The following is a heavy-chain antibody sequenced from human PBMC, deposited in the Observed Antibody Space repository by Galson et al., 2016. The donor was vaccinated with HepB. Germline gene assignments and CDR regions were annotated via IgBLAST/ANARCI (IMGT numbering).Heavy chain of an antibody. CDR3: AGGRSIDWFDP. D-gene: IGHD6-6*01. CDR1: GGSVSSDTHY. J-gene: IGHJ5*02. CDR2: THYSGRT. Sequence: SETLSLTCTVSGGSVSSDTHYWSWIRQPPGKGLEWIGYTHYSGRTNYNPSLKSRVTISVDTSKNQFSLKLNSVTAADTAVYYCAGGRSIDWFDPWGQGTPVNVS. V-gene: IGHV4-61*01.